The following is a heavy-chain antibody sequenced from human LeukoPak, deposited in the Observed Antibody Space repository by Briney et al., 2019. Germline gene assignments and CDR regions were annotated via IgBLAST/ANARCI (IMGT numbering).Heavy chain of an antibody. CDR1: GGSISSGDYY. CDR3: ARVGDGDYYLDY. D-gene: IGHD4-17*01. Sequence: PSETLSLTCTVSGGSISSGDYYWSWIRQPPGKGLEWIGYIYYSGSTYYNPSLKSRVTISVDTSKNQFSLKLSSVTAADTAVYYCARVGDGDYYLDYWGQGTLVTVSS. V-gene: IGHV4-30-4*01. J-gene: IGHJ4*02. CDR2: IYYSGST.